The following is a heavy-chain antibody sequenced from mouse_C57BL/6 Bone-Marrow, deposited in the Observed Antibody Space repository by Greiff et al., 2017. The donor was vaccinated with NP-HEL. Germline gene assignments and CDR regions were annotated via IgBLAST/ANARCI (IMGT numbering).Heavy chain of an antibody. CDR3: ARKGRFAY. CDR1: GYSITSGYF. V-gene: IGHV3-6*01. Sequence: EVKLQESGPGLVKPSQSLSLTCSVSGYSITSGYFWYWIRQFPGNILEWMGYICYDGSNNYNPSLKNRISITRDTTKNQFFLKLNSKTTEDTATYYCARKGRFAYWGQGTLVTVSA. J-gene: IGHJ3*01. CDR2: ICYDGSN.